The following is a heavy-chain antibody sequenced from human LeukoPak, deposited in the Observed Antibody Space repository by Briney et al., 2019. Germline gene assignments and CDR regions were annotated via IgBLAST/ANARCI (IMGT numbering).Heavy chain of an antibody. CDR2: VSSGGDNH. Sequence: GGSLRLSCAASGFTFSYYAMHWVRQAPGKGLEWVAVVSSGGDNHEYADSVKGRFTISRDNSRNTLYLQMNSLRAEDTAVYYCARYGEAAAGPYYFDYWGQGTLVTVSS. D-gene: IGHD6-13*01. J-gene: IGHJ4*02. V-gene: IGHV3-30-3*01. CDR1: GFTFSYYA. CDR3: ARYGEAAAGPYYFDY.